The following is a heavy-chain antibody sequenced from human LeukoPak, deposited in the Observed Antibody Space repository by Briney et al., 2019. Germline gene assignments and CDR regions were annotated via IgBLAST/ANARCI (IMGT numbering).Heavy chain of an antibody. J-gene: IGHJ5*02. CDR2: IYSGGST. Sequence: PGVSLRLSCAASGFTVSSNYMSWVRQAPGKGLEWVSVIYSGGSTYYADSVKGRFTISRDNSKNTLYLQMNSLRAEDTAVYYCARGPVYSSSWNWFDPWGQGTLVTVSS. CDR3: ARGPVYSSSWNWFDP. V-gene: IGHV3-53*01. CDR1: GFTVSSNY. D-gene: IGHD6-13*01.